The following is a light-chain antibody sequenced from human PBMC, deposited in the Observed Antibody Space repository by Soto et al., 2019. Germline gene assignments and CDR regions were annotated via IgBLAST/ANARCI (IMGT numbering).Light chain of an antibody. CDR2: DAS. CDR3: QQYNNWPQT. Sequence: EVVMTQPPATLSVSPGERATLSCRASQSISTNLAWFQQKTGQAPRLLIYDASTRATGIPARFSGSGSGTDFTLTISSLQSEDFAVYYCQQYNNWPQTFGQGTKVDI. J-gene: IGKJ1*01. V-gene: IGKV3-15*01. CDR1: QSISTN.